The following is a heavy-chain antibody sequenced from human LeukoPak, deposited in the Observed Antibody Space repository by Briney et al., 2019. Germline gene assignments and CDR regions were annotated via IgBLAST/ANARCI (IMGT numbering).Heavy chain of an antibody. CDR2: AGWAGGTT. CDR3: AKELDTMFFDY. V-gene: IGHV3-43*01. J-gene: IGHJ4*02. CDR1: GFNFDRYT. Sequence: GSLRLSCATSGFNFDRYTIHWVRQAPGKGLEWVSLAGWAGGTTYYSDSVRGRFTISRDSGKNSVYLQMNSLTTDDTAFYFCAKELDTMFFDYWGQGALVTVSS. D-gene: IGHD5-18*01.